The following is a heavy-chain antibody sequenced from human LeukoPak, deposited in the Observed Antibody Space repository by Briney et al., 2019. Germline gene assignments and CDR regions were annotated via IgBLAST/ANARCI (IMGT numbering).Heavy chain of an antibody. CDR1: GFTFSSYW. V-gene: IGHV3-7*01. D-gene: IGHD3-22*01. J-gene: IGHJ5*02. CDR3: ARGGGYYDSSGYHSHNWFDP. CDR2: IKQDGREK. Sequence: PGGSLRLSCAASGFTFSSYWMSWVRQAPGKGLEWVANIKQDGREKYYVDSVKGRFTISRDNAKNSLYLQMNSLRAEDTAVYYCARGGGYYDSSGYHSHNWFDPWGQGTLVTVSS.